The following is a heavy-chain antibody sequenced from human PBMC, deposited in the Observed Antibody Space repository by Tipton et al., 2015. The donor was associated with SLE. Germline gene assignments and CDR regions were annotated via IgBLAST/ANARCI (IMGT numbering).Heavy chain of an antibody. V-gene: IGHV4-39*07. Sequence: TLSLTCTVSGGSISSSSNYWGWIRQPPGKGLEWIGNIYYSGSTYYNPSLKSRVTISVDTSKNQFSLKLRSVTAADTAVYYCASSFPSPLNSYGQGTFDYWGQGTLVTVSS. CDR3: ASSFPSPLNSYGQGTFDY. D-gene: IGHD5-18*01. CDR2: IYYSGST. CDR1: GGSISSSSNY. J-gene: IGHJ4*02.